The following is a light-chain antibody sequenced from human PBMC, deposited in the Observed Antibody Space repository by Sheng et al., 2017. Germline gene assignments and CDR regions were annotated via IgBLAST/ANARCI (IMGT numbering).Light chain of an antibody. CDR3: LQYDRNSQT. J-gene: IGKJ1*01. CDR2: RAS. CDR1: QSISTF. V-gene: IGKV1-5*03. Sequence: DIQMTQSPSTLSASVGDRITITCRASQSISTFLAWYQQKPGGAPKLLIYRASNLQNGVPSRFSGSGSGTEFTLAISNLQPDDFATYYCLQYDRNSQTFGRGTKVEVK.